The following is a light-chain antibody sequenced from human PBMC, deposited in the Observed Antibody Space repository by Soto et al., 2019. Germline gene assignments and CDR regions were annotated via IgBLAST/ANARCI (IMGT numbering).Light chain of an antibody. J-gene: IGLJ1*01. CDR3: NSFRVSHLYV. Sequence: QSALTQPASVSGSPGETITISCTGTSRDIGGYNAVSWYQHHPDKAPKLIIYEVTHRPSGVSDRFYASKSGNTASLTISGLQAEDEADYYCNSFRVSHLYVFGTGPKVTVL. CDR2: EVT. V-gene: IGLV2-14*01. CDR1: SRDIGGYNA.